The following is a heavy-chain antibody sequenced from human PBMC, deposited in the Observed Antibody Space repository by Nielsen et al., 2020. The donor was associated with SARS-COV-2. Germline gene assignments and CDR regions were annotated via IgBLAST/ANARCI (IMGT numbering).Heavy chain of an antibody. CDR3: ARGMYGIGSYVFDY. J-gene: IGHJ4*02. CDR2: IASSDKTT. Sequence: GGSLRLSCAASGFTFSTYTMNWVRQAPGKGLEWVSYIASSDKTTYYADSVKGRFTVSRDNAKNSLYLQMSSLRDEDTAVYYCARGMYGIGSYVFDYWGQGTLVTVSS. D-gene: IGHD2-8*01. CDR1: GFTFSTYT. V-gene: IGHV3-48*02.